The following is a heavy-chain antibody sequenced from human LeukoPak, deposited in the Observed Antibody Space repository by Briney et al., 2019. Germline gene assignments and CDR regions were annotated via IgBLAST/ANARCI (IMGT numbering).Heavy chain of an antibody. CDR1: GYTFTGYY. Sequence: ASVKVSCKASGYTFTGYYMHWVRQAPGQGLEWMGWINPNSGGTNYAQKFQGRVTMTRDTSISTAYMELSRLRSDDTAVYYCARTLRSITIFGVVITFDYWGQGTLVTVSS. V-gene: IGHV1-2*02. J-gene: IGHJ4*02. D-gene: IGHD3-3*01. CDR3: ARTLRSITIFGVVITFDY. CDR2: INPNSGGT.